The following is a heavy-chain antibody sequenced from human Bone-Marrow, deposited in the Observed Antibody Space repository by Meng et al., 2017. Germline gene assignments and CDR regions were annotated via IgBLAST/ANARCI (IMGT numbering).Heavy chain of an antibody. CDR1: GFTFSSYG. Sequence: GGSLRLSCAASGFTFSSYGMHWVRQAPSKGLEWVAVIWYDGSNKYYADSVKGRFTISRDNSKNTLYLQMNSLRAEDTAVYYCARDFNYYGSGSYYNSEYFQHWGQGTLVTVSS. D-gene: IGHD3-10*01. CDR2: IWYDGSNK. V-gene: IGHV3-33*01. J-gene: IGHJ1*01. CDR3: ARDFNYYGSGSYYNSEYFQH.